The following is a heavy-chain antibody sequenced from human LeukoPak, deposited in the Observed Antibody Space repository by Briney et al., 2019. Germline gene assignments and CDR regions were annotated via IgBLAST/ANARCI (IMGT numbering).Heavy chain of an antibody. CDR2: IYPGDSDT. J-gene: IGHJ5*02. CDR3: ARLSSYGDYVGGRFDP. V-gene: IGHV5-51*01. Sequence: GESLQISCKGSGYSFTSYWIGWVRQMPGKGLEWMGIIYPGDSDTRYSPSFQGQVTISADKSISTAYLQWSSLKASDTAMYYCARLSSYGDYVGGRFDPWGQGTLVTVSS. CDR1: GYSFTSYW. D-gene: IGHD4-17*01.